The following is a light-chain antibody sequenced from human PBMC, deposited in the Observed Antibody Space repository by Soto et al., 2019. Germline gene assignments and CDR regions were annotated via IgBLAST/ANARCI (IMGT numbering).Light chain of an antibody. Sequence: QSVLTQPPSASGSPGQSVTISCTGTSSDVGGYNYVSWYQQHPGKAPKLMIYEVSKRPSGVPDRFSGYKSGNTASLTVSGLQAEDEADYYCSSYAGTKNVVFGGGTKLTVL. CDR2: EVS. J-gene: IGLJ2*01. CDR1: SSDVGGYNY. CDR3: SSYAGTKNVV. V-gene: IGLV2-8*01.